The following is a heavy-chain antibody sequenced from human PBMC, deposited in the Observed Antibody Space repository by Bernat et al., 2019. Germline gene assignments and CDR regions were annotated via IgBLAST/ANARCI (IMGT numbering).Heavy chain of an antibody. CDR3: ARNDLRDGSGWYYFDY. J-gene: IGHJ4*02. D-gene: IGHD6-19*01. CDR2: ISSSGSTI. V-gene: IGHV3-48*03. CDR1: GFTFSSYE. Sequence: EVQLVESGGGLVQPGGSLRLSCAASGFTFSSYEMNWVRQAPGKGLEWVSYISSSGSTIYYADSVKGRFTISRDNAKNSLYLQMNSLRAEDTAVYYCARNDLRDGSGWYYFDYWGQGTLVTVSS.